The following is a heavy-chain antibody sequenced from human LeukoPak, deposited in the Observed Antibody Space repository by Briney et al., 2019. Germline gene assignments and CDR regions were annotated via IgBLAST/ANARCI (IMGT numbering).Heavy chain of an antibody. CDR3: ARGILGNNWFDP. CDR2: IYYSGST. J-gene: IGHJ5*02. D-gene: IGHD7-27*01. V-gene: IGHV4-31*03. CDR1: GGSISSGGYY. Sequence: PSGTLSLTCTVSGGSISSGGYYWSWIRQHPGKGLEWIGYIYYSGSTYYNPSLKSRVTISVDTSKNQFSLKLSSVTAADTAVYYCARGILGNNWFDPWGQGTLVTVSS.